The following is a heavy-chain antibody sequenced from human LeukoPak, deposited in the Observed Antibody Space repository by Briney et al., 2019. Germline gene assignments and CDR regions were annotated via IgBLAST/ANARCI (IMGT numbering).Heavy chain of an antibody. CDR1: GYTFTGYY. J-gene: IGHJ6*02. Sequence: ASVKVSCKASGYTFTGYYMHWVRQAPGQGLEWMGWINPNSGGTNYAQKFQGWVTMTRDTSISTAYMELSRLRSDDTAVYYCAREYSSSSYYYYGMDVWGQGTTVTVS. CDR3: AREYSSSSYYYYGMDV. CDR2: INPNSGGT. D-gene: IGHD6-6*01. V-gene: IGHV1-2*04.